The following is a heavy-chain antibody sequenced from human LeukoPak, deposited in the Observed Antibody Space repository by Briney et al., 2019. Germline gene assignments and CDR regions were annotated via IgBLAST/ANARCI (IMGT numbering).Heavy chain of an antibody. Sequence: SQTLSLTCAVSGGSISSGGYSWSWIRQPPGKGLEWIGYIYHSGSTYYTPSLKSRVTISVDRSKNQFSLKLSSVTAADTAVYYCARAKYYYGSGSPHFDYWGQGTLVTVSS. CDR1: GGSISSGGYS. D-gene: IGHD3-10*01. J-gene: IGHJ4*02. CDR2: IYHSGST. V-gene: IGHV4-30-2*01. CDR3: ARAKYYYGSGSPHFDY.